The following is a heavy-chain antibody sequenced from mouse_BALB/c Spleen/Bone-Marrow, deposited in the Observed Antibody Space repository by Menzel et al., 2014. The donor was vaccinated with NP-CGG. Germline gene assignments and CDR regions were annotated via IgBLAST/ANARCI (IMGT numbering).Heavy chain of an antibody. CDR1: GFNIKDTY. Sequence: VQLKQSGAELVKPGASVKLSCTASGFNIKDTYMHWVKQRPEQGLEWIGRIDPANGNTKYDPKFQGKATITADTSSNTAYLQLSSLTSEDTAVCYCARPIFLWGQGTSVTVSS. CDR3: ARPIFL. V-gene: IGHV14-3*02. CDR2: IDPANGNT. J-gene: IGHJ4*01.